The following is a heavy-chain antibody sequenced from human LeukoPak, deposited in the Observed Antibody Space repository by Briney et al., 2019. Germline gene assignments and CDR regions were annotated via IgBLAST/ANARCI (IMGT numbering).Heavy chain of an antibody. CDR3: ARVYGWGPTRNLDY. Sequence: GGSLRLSCGVSGFSFDDYGMSWVSQPPGKGLEWVSGINWNGDSTDYADSVKGRFTISRDNANNSLFLQMNSLRADDTALYYCARVYGWGPTRNLDYWGQGILVTVSS. CDR1: GFSFDDYG. V-gene: IGHV3-20*04. J-gene: IGHJ4*02. CDR2: INWNGDST. D-gene: IGHD7-27*01.